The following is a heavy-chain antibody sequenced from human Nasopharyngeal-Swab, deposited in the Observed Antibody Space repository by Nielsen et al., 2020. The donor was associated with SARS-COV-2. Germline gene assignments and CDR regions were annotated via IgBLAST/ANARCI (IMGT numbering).Heavy chain of an antibody. Sequence: ASVKVSCKASGYTFTSYAMHWVRQAPGQRLEWMGWINAGNGNTKYSQKFQGRVTITRDTSASTAYMELSSLRSDDTAVYYCARDNYYDSSGQLFDYWGQGTLVTVSS. CDR3: ARDNYYDSSGQLFDY. CDR2: INAGNGNT. J-gene: IGHJ4*02. CDR1: GYTFTSYA. D-gene: IGHD3-22*01. V-gene: IGHV1-3*01.